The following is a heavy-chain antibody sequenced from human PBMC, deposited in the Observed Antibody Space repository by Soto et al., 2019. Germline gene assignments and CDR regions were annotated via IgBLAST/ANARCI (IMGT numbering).Heavy chain of an antibody. J-gene: IGHJ5*02. D-gene: IGHD5-18*01. V-gene: IGHV3-9*01. CDR3: VRSKGGYSYGTPFDP. Sequence: GGSLRLSCAASGFTFDDYAMYWVRQVLGKGLEWVSSISWNSGNIGYADSVKGRFTTSRDNAENSLYLQMNSLRPEDTALYYCVRSKGGYSYGTPFDPWGQGTLVTVSS. CDR2: ISWNSGNI. CDR1: GFTFDDYA.